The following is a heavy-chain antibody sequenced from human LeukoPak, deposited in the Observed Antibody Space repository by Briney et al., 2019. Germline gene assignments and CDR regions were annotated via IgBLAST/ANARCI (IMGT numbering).Heavy chain of an antibody. CDR2: IRYDGSNK. J-gene: IGHJ3*02. Sequence: GGSLRLSCAASGFTFSSYGMHWVRQAPGKGLEWVAFIRYDGSNKYYADSVKGRFTISRDNSKNTLYLQMHSLETEDTALYYCTTEGFTYGHHALGIWGQGTVVTVSS. V-gene: IGHV3-30*02. CDR3: TTEGFTYGHHALGI. D-gene: IGHD5-18*01. CDR1: GFTFSSYG.